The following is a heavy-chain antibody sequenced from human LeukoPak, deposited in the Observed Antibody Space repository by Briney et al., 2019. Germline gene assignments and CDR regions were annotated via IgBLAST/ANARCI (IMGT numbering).Heavy chain of an antibody. CDR1: GYTFTSYD. CDR2: INPNRGST. V-gene: IGHV1-46*01. D-gene: IGHD3-22*01. Sequence: VKVSCKASGYTFTSYDINWVRQATGQGLEWMGIINPNRGSTSYAQKFQGRVTMTRDMSTSTVYMELSSLRSEDTAVYYCATGGHVRVYDSSAYYGHYWGQGTLVTVSS. CDR3: ATGGHVRVYDSSAYYGHY. J-gene: IGHJ4*02.